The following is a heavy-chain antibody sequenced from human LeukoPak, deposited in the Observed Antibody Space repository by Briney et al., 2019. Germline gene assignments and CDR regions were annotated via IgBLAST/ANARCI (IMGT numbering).Heavy chain of an antibody. Sequence: GESLKISCKGSGYSFTSYWISWVRQMPGKGLEWMGRIDPSDSYTNYSPSFQGHVTISADKSISTAYLQWSSLKASDTAMYYCARHSECSSSPGAFDIWGQGTMVTVSS. J-gene: IGHJ3*02. CDR2: IDPSDSYT. CDR1: GYSFTSYW. D-gene: IGHD6-6*01. V-gene: IGHV5-10-1*01. CDR3: ARHSECSSSPGAFDI.